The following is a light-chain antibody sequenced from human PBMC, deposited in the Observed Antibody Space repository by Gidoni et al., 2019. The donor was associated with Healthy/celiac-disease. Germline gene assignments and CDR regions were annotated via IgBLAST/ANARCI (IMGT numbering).Light chain of an antibody. Sequence: SYELTQPPSVSVSPGQTASITCSGDKLGDKYACWYQQKPGQSPVLVIYQASKRPSGTPERFSGSNSGNTATLTISGTQAMDEADYYCQAWDSSHVVFGGGTKLTVL. CDR1: KLGDKY. CDR2: QAS. CDR3: QAWDSSHVV. V-gene: IGLV3-1*01. J-gene: IGLJ2*01.